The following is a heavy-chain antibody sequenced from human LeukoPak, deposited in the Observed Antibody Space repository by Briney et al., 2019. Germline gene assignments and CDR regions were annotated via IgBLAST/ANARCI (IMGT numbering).Heavy chain of an antibody. Sequence: GSLRLSCAASGFTASSNYMGAVGQAPGKGLEWVSVIYTAGSTYYANSVKSRCTISRDISKNTLSLQMNSLRAEDTAVYYCARSSRIGCFFCDFDYWGQGSLVSVSS. CDR1: GFTASSNY. D-gene: IGHD3-22*01. V-gene: IGHV3-53*01. CDR2: IYTAGST. J-gene: IGHJ4*02. CDR3: ARSSRIGCFFCDFDY.